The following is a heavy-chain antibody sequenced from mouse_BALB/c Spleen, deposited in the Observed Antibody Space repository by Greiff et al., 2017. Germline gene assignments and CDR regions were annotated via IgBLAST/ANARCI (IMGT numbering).Heavy chain of an antibody. D-gene: IGHD2-10*02. Sequence: VKLVESGPGLVQPSQSLSITCTVSGFSLTSYGVHWVRQSPGKGLEWLGVIWSGGSTDYNAAFISRLSISKDNSKSQVFFKMNSLQTDDTAMYYCARDSGYGNYGFAYWGQGTLVTVSA. CDR3: ARDSGYGNYGFAY. CDR2: IWSGGST. V-gene: IGHV2-2*01. CDR1: GFSLTSYG. J-gene: IGHJ3*01.